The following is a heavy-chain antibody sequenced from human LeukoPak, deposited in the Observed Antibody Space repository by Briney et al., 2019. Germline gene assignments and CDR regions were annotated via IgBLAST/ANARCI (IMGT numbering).Heavy chain of an antibody. D-gene: IGHD1-1*01. V-gene: IGHV3-23*01. Sequence: GGSLRLSCAASGFTFSSYGMSWVRQAPGKGLEWVSAISGGGGSTYYADSVKGRFTISRDNSKNTLYLQMNSLRAEDAAVYYCAKRCTTGTTNWFDPWGQGTLVTVSS. CDR2: ISGGGGST. CDR3: AKRCTTGTTNWFDP. CDR1: GFTFSSYG. J-gene: IGHJ5*02.